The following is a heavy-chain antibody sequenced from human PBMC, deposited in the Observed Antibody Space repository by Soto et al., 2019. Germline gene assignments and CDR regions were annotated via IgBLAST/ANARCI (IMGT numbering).Heavy chain of an antibody. Sequence: SETLSLTCTVSGGSISSSSYYWGWIRQPPGKGLEWIGSIYYSGSTYYNPSLKSRVTISVDTSKNQFSLKLSSVTAADTAVYYCARRKKWLVHRYYYYGMDVWGQGTKVTVSS. D-gene: IGHD6-19*01. J-gene: IGHJ6*02. CDR1: GGSISSSSYY. CDR3: ARRKKWLVHRYYYYGMDV. CDR2: IYYSGST. V-gene: IGHV4-39*01.